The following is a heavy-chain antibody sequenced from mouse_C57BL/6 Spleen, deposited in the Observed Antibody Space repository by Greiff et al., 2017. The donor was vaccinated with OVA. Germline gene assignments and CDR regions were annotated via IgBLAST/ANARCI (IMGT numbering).Heavy chain of an antibody. CDR2: IWRGGST. CDR1: GFSLTSYG. J-gene: IGHJ4*01. V-gene: IGHV2-5*01. CDR3: AKNWGNYGAMDY. Sequence: VQVVESGPGLVQPSQSLSITCTVSGFSLTSYGVHWVRQSPGKGLEWLGVIWRGGSTDYNAAFMSRLSITKDNSKSQVFFKMNRLQADDTAIYYCAKNWGNYGAMDYWGQGTSVTVSS. D-gene: IGHD2-1*01.